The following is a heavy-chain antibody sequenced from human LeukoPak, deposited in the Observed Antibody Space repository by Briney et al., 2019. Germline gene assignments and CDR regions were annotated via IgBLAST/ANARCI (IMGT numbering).Heavy chain of an antibody. D-gene: IGHD3-3*01. CDR2: IYHSGST. V-gene: IGHV4-38-2*01. Sequence: SETLSLTCAVSGYSISSGYYWGWIRQPPGKGLEWIGSIYHSGSTYYNPSLKSRVTISVDTSKNQFSLKLSSVTAADTAVYYCARLDYDHFFDYWGQGTLVTASS. J-gene: IGHJ4*02. CDR3: ARLDYDHFFDY. CDR1: GYSISSGYY.